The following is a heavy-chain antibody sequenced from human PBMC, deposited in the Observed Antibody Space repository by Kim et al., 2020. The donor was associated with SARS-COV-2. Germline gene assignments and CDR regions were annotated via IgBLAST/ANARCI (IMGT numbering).Heavy chain of an antibody. Sequence: YTPPLKSRVTISGDTSKNQFSLNMRSVTAADTAVYYCACNVGSTPDYYFDYWGRGALVTVSS. CDR3: ACNVGSTPDYYFDY. V-gene: IGHV4-39*07. D-gene: IGHD1-26*01. J-gene: IGHJ4*02.